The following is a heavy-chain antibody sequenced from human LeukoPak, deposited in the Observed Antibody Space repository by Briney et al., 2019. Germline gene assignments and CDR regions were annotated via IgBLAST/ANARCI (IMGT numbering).Heavy chain of an antibody. Sequence: GGSLRLSCEASGFTFFNYAMSWVRQAPGKGLQWVSGIGSDSATFYTDSVKGRFTISRDNSKNTLYLQMNSLRAEDTAVYYCAKDRGGGAPNYMDVWGKGTTVTVSS. D-gene: IGHD2-21*01. CDR1: GFTFFNYA. V-gene: IGHV3-23*01. CDR3: AKDRGGGAPNYMDV. CDR2: IGSDSAT. J-gene: IGHJ6*03.